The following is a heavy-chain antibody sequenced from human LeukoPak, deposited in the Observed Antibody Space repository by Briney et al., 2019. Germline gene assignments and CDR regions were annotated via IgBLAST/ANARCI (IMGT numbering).Heavy chain of an antibody. CDR1: GGSISSGGYY. CDR3: ASDSTRYCSGGSCYNYYYYYGMDV. CDR2: IYYSGST. D-gene: IGHD2-15*01. Sequence: SETLSLTCTVSGGSISSGGYYWSWIRQPPGKGLEWIGSIYYSGSTYYNPSLKSRVTISVDTSKNQFSLKLSSVTAADTAVYYCASDSTRYCSGGSCYNYYYYYGMDVWGQGTTVTVSS. J-gene: IGHJ6*02. V-gene: IGHV4-39*07.